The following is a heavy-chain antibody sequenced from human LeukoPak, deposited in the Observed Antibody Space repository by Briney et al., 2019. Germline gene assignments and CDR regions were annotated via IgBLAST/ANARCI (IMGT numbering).Heavy chain of an antibody. D-gene: IGHD4-17*01. CDR3: ARDWGDYGADY. V-gene: IGHV3-48*03. J-gene: IGHJ4*02. CDR1: GFTFSSYE. Sequence: GGSLRLSCAASGFTFSSYEMNWVRQAPGKGLEWVSYISSSGSTIYYADSVKGRFTISRDNAKNSLYLQMNSLRAEDTAVYYCARDWGDYGADYWGQGTLVTVSP. CDR2: ISSSGSTI.